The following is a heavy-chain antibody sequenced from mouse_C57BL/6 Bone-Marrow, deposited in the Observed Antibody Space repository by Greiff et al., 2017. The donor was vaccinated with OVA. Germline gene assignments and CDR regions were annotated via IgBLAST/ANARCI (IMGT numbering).Heavy chain of an antibody. CDR1: GYTFTSYG. V-gene: IGHV1-81*01. J-gene: IGHJ3*01. CDR3: APNWDGAWFAY. D-gene: IGHD4-1*01. Sequence: QVQLKQSGAELARPGASVKLSCKASGYTFTSYGISWVKQRTGQGLEWIGEIYPRSGNTYYNEKFKGKATLTADKSSSTAYMELRSLTSEDSAVYFCAPNWDGAWFAYWGQGTLVTVSA. CDR2: IYPRSGNT.